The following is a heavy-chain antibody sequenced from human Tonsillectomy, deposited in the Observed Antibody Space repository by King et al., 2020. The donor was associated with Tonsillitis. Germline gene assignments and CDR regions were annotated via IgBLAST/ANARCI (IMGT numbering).Heavy chain of an antibody. CDR2: ITSGSSYI. V-gene: IGHV3-21*01. CDR1: GFTFSNYN. J-gene: IGHJ6*02. Sequence: VQLVESGGGLVKPGGSLRLSCAASGFTFSNYNMNWVRQDPGKGLEWVSSITSGSSYIYYADSVKGRFTISRDNAKNSLYLQMNTLRAEDTAVYYCATTQLARHFYYGLDVWGQGTTVTVSS. CDR3: ATTQLARHFYYGLDV. D-gene: IGHD1-1*01.